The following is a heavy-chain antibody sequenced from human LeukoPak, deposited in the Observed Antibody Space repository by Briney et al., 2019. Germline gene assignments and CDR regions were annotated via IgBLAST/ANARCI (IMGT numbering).Heavy chain of an antibody. D-gene: IGHD6-19*01. CDR3: ARRYSSGFYYFDY. Sequence: SGTLSLTCAVSGGSISSSNWWSWVRQPPGKGLEWIGEIYHSGSANHSPSLKSRLTMSVDTSKSQFSLRLNSVTAADTATYYCARRYSSGFYYFDYWGQGALVTVSS. V-gene: IGHV4-4*02. CDR2: IYHSGSA. CDR1: GGSISSSNW. J-gene: IGHJ4*02.